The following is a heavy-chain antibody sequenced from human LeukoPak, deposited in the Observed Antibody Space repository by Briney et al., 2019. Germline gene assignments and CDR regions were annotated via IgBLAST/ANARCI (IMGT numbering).Heavy chain of an antibody. CDR2: TYYIRST. CDR3: ARATSYGYFDF. CDR1: GGSVSSDSYY. Sequence: SETLSLTCTVSGGSVSSDSYYWSWIRQPPGKGLEWIGNTYYIRSTNYNPSLKSRVTMSVDTSKNQLSLKLSSVIAADTAVYYCARATSYGYFDFWGQGTLVTVSS. D-gene: IGHD1-26*01. J-gene: IGHJ4*02. V-gene: IGHV4-61*01.